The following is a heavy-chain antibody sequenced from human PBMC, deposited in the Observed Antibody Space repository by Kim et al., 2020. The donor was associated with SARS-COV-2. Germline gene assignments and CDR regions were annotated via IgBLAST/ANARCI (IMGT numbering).Heavy chain of an antibody. CDR2: IRGRSYGGTA. CDR1: GFNFSEYA. D-gene: IGHD3-3*01. CDR3: TRSTHLRIFGEAFGFDY. V-gene: IGHV3-49*04. J-gene: IGHJ4*02. Sequence: GGSLRLSCATSGFNFSEYAINWVRQAPGKGLEWVGFIRGRSYGGTADYAASVKGRFFISRDDSKGTAYLQLTSLKSEDTAVYFCTRSTHLRIFGEAFGFDYWGQGTLVTVSP.